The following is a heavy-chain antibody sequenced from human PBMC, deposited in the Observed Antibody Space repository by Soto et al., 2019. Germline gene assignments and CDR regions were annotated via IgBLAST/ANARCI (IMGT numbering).Heavy chain of an antibody. D-gene: IGHD3-9*01. Sequence: QLHLQGSGPGLGKPSGTLSLTCTAFGASISRVSWHWIGKSPGGGWEWIGYTYEGGSPNYNPSVTSRVTISLDASKNQFSLSLTSVTAADTAIYYCAKKLLVDTFDDAFDVWGHGTMVTVSS. CDR2: TYEGGSP. J-gene: IGHJ3*01. CDR3: AKKLLVDTFDDAFDV. V-gene: IGHV4-59*01. CDR1: GASISRVS.